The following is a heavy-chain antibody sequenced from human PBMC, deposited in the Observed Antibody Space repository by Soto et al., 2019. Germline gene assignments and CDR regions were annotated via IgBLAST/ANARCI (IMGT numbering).Heavy chain of an antibody. J-gene: IGHJ4*02. CDR1: GGSISSSSYY. Sequence: SETLSLTCTVAGGSISSSSYYWGGIRQPPGKGLEWIGSIYYSGSTYYNPSLKSRVTISVDTSKNQFSLKLSSVTAADTALYFCARDFDADSRTDFDYWGQGTLVTVSS. D-gene: IGHD4-17*01. CDR2: IYYSGST. CDR3: ARDFDADSRTDFDY. V-gene: IGHV4-39*02.